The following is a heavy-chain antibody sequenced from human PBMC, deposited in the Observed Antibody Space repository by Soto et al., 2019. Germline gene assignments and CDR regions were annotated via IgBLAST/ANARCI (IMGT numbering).Heavy chain of an antibody. D-gene: IGHD6-6*01. CDR2: IYYSGST. CDR3: ARDTRGMYSSSRTHYYYYYMDV. CDR1: GGSISSYD. J-gene: IGHJ6*03. Sequence: PSEPLSLTCTVPGGSISSYDGIWIRKPPGKGLEWIGYIYYSGSTNYNPSLKSRVTISVDTSKNQFSLKLSSVTAADTAVYYCARDTRGMYSSSRTHYYYYYMDVWGKGTTVTVSS. V-gene: IGHV4-59*01.